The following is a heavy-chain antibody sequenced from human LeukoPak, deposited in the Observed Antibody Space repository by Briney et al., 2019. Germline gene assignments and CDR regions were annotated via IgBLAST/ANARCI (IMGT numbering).Heavy chain of an antibody. Sequence: PSETLSLTCTVSGGSISSYYWSWIRQPPGKGLEWIGYIYYSGSTYYNPSLKSRVTISVDTSKNQFSLKLSSVTAADTAVYYCARVQRSYDFWSGYTIDYWGQGTLVTVSS. V-gene: IGHV4-30-4*08. J-gene: IGHJ4*02. CDR2: IYYSGST. D-gene: IGHD3-3*01. CDR1: GGSISSYY. CDR3: ARVQRSYDFWSGYTIDY.